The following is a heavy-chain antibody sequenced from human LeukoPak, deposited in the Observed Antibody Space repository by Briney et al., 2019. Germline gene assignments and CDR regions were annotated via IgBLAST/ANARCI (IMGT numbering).Heavy chain of an antibody. CDR1: GYTFTDSY. CDR3: ASLEDYYYYGMDV. CDR2: INPSSGGT. J-gene: IGHJ6*02. V-gene: IGHV1-2*02. Sequence: ASVKVSCKASGYTFTDSYMHWVRQAPGQGLEWMGWINPSSGGTHYAQKFQGRVTMTRDTSISTAYMELSSLRSEDTAVYYCASLEDYYYYGMDVWGQGTTVTVSS.